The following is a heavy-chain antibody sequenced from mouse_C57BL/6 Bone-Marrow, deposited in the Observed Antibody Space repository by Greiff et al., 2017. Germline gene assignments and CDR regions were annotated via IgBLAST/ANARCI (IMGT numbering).Heavy chain of an antibody. CDR1: GFTFSSYG. J-gene: IGHJ4*01. Sequence: VQLKESGGDLVKPGGSLKLSCAASGFTFSSYGMSWVRQTPDKRLEWVATISSGGSYTYYPDNVKGRFTISRDNAKNTLYLQMSRLKSEDTAMYSCVRRGLWLYYCAMDYWGQGTSVTVSS. D-gene: IGHD2-2*01. CDR3: VRRGLWLYYCAMDY. CDR2: ISSGGSYT. V-gene: IGHV5-6*01.